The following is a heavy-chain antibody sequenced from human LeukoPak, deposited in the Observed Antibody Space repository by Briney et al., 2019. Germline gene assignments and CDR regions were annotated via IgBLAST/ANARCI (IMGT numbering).Heavy chain of an antibody. CDR1: GGSFSNYY. D-gene: IGHD4-17*01. CDR2: ITHHGRT. Sequence: SETLSLTCAVYGGSFSNYYYNWVRQPPGKGLEWIGEITHHGRTNYNPSLKNRGTISVDTSNNQFSLQLISGAAADTAVLYCSAIYGVVSDFDYWGQGTLVTVHS. CDR3: SAIYGVVSDFDY. J-gene: IGHJ4*02. V-gene: IGHV4-34*01.